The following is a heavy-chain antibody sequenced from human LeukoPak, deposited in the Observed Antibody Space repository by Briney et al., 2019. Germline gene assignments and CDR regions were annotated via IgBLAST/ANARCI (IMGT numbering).Heavy chain of an antibody. CDR1: GSSFTSYW. Sequence: GESLQISCKGSGSSFTSYWIGCVRQVPGEGLEWMGIIYPDDSDTGYSPSFQGQVTISADKSINTAYLQWSSLKASDTAMYYCARLQTGTTFYYYYYMDVWGKGTTVTVSS. D-gene: IGHD1-1*01. CDR3: ARLQTGTTFYYYYYMDV. J-gene: IGHJ6*03. V-gene: IGHV5-51*01. CDR2: IYPDDSDT.